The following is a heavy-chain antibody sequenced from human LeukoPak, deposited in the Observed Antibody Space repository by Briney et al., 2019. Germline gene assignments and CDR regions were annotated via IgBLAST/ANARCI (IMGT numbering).Heavy chain of an antibody. CDR2: IRNKAYGGTA. J-gene: IGHJ4*02. V-gene: IGHV3-49*03. Sequence: GGSLRLSCTASGFTFSDYAMSWFRQAPGKGLEGVGFIRNKAYGGTAEYAASVKGRFTISRDDSKTIAYLQMNSLKTEDTAVYYCTREKRYFDWFQADYWGQGTLVTVSS. CDR1: GFTFSDYA. CDR3: TREKRYFDWFQADY. D-gene: IGHD3-9*01.